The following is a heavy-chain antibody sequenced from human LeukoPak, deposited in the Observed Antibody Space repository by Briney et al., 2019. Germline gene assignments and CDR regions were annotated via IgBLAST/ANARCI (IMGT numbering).Heavy chain of an antibody. V-gene: IGHV1-2*02. CDR2: INPNSGGT. J-gene: IGHJ4*02. CDR1: GYTFTGYY. CDR3: ARDNTGPGIAAAGTFDFDY. D-gene: IGHD6-13*01. Sequence: ASVKVSCTASGYTFTGYYMHWVRQAPGQGLAWMGWINPNSGGTNYAQKFQGRVTMTRDTSISTAYMELSRLRSDDTAVYYCARDNTGPGIAAAGTFDFDYWGQGTLVTVSS.